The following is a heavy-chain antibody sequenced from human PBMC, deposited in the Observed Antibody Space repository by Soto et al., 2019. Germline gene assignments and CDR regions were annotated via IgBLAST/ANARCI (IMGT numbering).Heavy chain of an antibody. D-gene: IGHD3-16*02. CDR3: VRISYQLPSSVLRLDP. CDR1: GGFLSESY. CDR2: INHVGGT. V-gene: IGHV4-34*01. Sequence: PSETLSLTCAVYGGFLSESYWTWIRQPPGKGLEWIGEINHVGGTNYNPSLKSRVTMSVDTSQNQFSLRLISVTAADTAMYFCVRISYQLPSSVLRLDPWGQGTPVTVSS. J-gene: IGHJ5*02.